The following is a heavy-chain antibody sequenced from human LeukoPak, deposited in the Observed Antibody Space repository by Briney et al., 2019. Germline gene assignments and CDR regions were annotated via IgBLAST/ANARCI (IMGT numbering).Heavy chain of an antibody. CDR1: GFTFSSYA. CDR3: ARDRRGGYDSDWFDP. D-gene: IGHD5-12*01. CDR2: IWYDGSNK. Sequence: GGSLRLSCAASGFTFSSYAMSWVRQAPGKGLEWVAVIWYDGSNKYYADSVKGRFTISRDNSKNTLYLQMNSLRAEDTAVYYCARDRRGGYDSDWFDPWGQGTLVTVSS. J-gene: IGHJ5*02. V-gene: IGHV3-33*08.